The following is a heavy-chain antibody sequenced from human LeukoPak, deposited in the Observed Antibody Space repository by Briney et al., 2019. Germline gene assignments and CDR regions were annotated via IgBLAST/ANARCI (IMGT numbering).Heavy chain of an antibody. CDR2: ISAYNGTT. CDR1: GYTFTSYG. CDR3: ARGSYYDY. J-gene: IGHJ4*02. V-gene: IGHV1-18*01. Sequence: ASVKVSCKASGYTFTSYGISWVRQAPGQGVKGMGWISAYNGTTNYAQKLQGRVTMTTETSTSTAYMELRSLRSDDTAVYYCARGSYYDYWGQGTLVTVSS.